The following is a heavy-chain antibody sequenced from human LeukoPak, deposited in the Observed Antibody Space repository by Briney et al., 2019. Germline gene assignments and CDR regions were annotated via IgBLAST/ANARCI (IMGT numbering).Heavy chain of an antibody. CDR3: ANGDPGPADHPMNDYYYSLDV. J-gene: IGHJ6*02. D-gene: IGHD2-2*01. CDR1: GFTFGTYG. V-gene: IGHV3-30*18. Sequence: GGSLRLSCAGSGFTFGTYGMHWVRQAPGKGLEWVAVISYDGNSKYYSGSAKGRFTISRDNSENTLYLQMNSLRPEDTAVYYCANGDPGPADHPMNDYYYSLDVWGQGTTVSVSS. CDR2: ISYDGNSK.